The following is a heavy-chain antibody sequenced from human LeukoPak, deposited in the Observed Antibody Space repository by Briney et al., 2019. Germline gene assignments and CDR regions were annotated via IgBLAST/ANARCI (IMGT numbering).Heavy chain of an antibody. V-gene: IGHV1-24*01. D-gene: IGHD2-15*01. Sequence: ASVKVSCKVSAYTLTELSMHWVRQAPGKGLEWMGGFDPEDCETIYAQKFQGRVTMTEDTSTDTAYMELSSLRSEDTAVYYCATGQDAEDDYWGQGTLVTASS. CDR3: ATGQDAEDDY. J-gene: IGHJ4*02. CDR1: AYTLTELS. CDR2: FDPEDCET.